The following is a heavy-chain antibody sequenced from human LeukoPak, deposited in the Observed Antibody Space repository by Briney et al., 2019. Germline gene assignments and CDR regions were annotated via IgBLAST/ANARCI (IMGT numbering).Heavy chain of an antibody. J-gene: IGHJ6*02. Sequence: PSGTLSLTCAVSGGSISNENWWGWVRRPPGKGLEWIGEIYHSGSTNYIPSLKSRVTISVDKSKNQFSLKLTSVTAADTAVHYCAGSPIGYGMDVWGQGTTVTVSS. CDR2: IYHSGST. V-gene: IGHV4-4*02. CDR1: GGSISNENW. CDR3: AGSPIGYGMDV.